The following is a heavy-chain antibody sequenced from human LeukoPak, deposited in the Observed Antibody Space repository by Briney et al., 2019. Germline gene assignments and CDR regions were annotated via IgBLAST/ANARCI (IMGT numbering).Heavy chain of an antibody. Sequence: PGGSLRLSCAASGFTFDDYGMSWVRQAPGKGLEWVSGINWNGGSTGYADSVKGRFTISRDNAKNSLYLQMNSLRAEDTALYYCAIDPEDYYYYYMDVWGKGTTVTVSS. J-gene: IGHJ6*03. CDR1: GFTFDDYG. CDR2: INWNGGST. V-gene: IGHV3-20*04. CDR3: AIDPEDYYYYYMDV.